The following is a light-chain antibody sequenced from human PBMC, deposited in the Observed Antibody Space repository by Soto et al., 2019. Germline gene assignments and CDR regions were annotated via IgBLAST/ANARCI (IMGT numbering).Light chain of an antibody. Sequence: EIVLTQSPATLSLSPGERATLSCRSSQSVSSYLAWYQQKPVQAPRLLIYDTSNRATGIPARFSGSGSVTDFTLTISSLEPEDFAVYYCQQRSNWPPITFGGGTKVEIK. CDR1: QSVSSY. V-gene: IGKV3-11*01. J-gene: IGKJ4*01. CDR2: DTS. CDR3: QQRSNWPPIT.